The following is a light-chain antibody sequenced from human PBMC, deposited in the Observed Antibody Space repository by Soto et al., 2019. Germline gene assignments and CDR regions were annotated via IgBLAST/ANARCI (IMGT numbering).Light chain of an antibody. CDR3: QQYGSSPQT. CDR1: QSVNSSY. J-gene: IGKJ1*01. V-gene: IGKV3-20*01. Sequence: ESVLMQSPGAPSMSTGQRATLSCRASQSVNSSYLAWFQQKPGQAPRLLIYGASTRATGIPDRFSGSGAGTDFTLTISILEPEDFAVYYCQQYGSSPQTFGQGTKVDIK. CDR2: GAS.